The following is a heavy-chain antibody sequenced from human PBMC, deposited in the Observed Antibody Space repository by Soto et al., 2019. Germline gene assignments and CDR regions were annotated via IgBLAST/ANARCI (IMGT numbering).Heavy chain of an antibody. CDR2: IYYSGST. D-gene: IGHD3-10*01. V-gene: IGHV4-31*03. J-gene: IGHJ4*02. CDR3: ARFGTVVGGGIDY. Sequence: QVQLQESGPGLVKPSQTLSLTCTVSGGSISSGGYYWSWIRQHPGKGLEWIGYIYYSGSTYYNPSLKRRVIISVDTSKNQCSLKLSSLTAAVTAVYYCARFGTVVGGGIDYWGQGTLVTVSS. CDR1: GGSISSGGYY.